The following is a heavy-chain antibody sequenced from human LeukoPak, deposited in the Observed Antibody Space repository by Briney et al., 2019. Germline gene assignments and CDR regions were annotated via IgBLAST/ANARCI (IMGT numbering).Heavy chain of an antibody. CDR1: GFTFDDYG. CDR2: INWNGGST. V-gene: IGHV3-20*04. D-gene: IGHD6-13*01. J-gene: IGHJ6*03. CDR3: ARAYEGSSSWYTLYYYYMDV. Sequence: PGGSLRLSCAASGFTFDDYGMSWVRQAPGKGLEWVSSINWNGGSTGYPDSVKGRFTISRDNAKNSLYLQMNSLRAEDTAVYYCARAYEGSSSWYTLYYYYMDVWGKGTTVTISS.